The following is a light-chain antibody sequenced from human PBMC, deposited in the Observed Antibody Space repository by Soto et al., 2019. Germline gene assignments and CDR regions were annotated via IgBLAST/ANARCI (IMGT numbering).Light chain of an antibody. Sequence: EIVLTQSPGTLSLSPGARAPLYCRASQSISNYLAWYQQKPGQAPRLLIYDASNRATGIPARFTGAGSGTDFSLTISSLEPEDFATYYCQQRSKWPLTFGGGTKVDIK. V-gene: IGKV3-11*01. CDR2: DAS. CDR3: QQRSKWPLT. CDR1: QSISNY. J-gene: IGKJ4*01.